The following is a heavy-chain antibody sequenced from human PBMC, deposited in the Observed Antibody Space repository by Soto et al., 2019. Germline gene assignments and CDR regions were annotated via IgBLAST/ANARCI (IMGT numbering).Heavy chain of an antibody. D-gene: IGHD3-3*01. CDR2: ISAYNGNT. CDR1: GYTFTSYG. V-gene: IGHV1-18*01. J-gene: IGHJ6*03. CDR3: AKGGPTGGTIFYYMDV. Sequence: ASVKVSCKASGYTFTSYGISWVRQAPGQGLEWMGWISAYNGNTNYAQKLQGRVTMTTDTSTSTAYMELRSLRSDDTALYYCAKGGPTGGTIFYYMDVWGKGTTVTVSS.